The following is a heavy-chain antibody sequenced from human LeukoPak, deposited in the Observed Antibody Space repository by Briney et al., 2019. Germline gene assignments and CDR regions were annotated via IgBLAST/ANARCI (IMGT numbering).Heavy chain of an antibody. CDR2: IYHSGST. J-gene: IGHJ4*02. CDR3: ARAEGLWSIAAAGTFDY. Sequence: SETLSLTCAVSGGSISSSNWWSWVRQPPGKGLEWIGEIYHSGSTNYNPSLKSRVTISVDKSKNQFPLKLSTVTAADTAVYYCARAEGLWSIAAAGTFDYWGQGTLVTVSS. V-gene: IGHV4-4*02. D-gene: IGHD6-13*01. CDR1: GGSISSSNW.